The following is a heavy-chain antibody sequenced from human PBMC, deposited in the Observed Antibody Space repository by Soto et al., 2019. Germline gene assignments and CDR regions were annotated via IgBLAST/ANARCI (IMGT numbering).Heavy chain of an antibody. CDR3: ARDLWNYYGSGSYYNVGPSHKDYGMEV. V-gene: IGHV1-2*04. Sequence: GASVKVSCKASGYTFTGYYMHWVRQAPGQGLEWMGWINPNSGGTNYAQKFQGWVTMTRDTSISTAYMELSRLRSDDTAVYYCARDLWNYYGSGSYYNVGPSHKDYGMEVWGKGTTVVVAS. J-gene: IGHJ6*01. CDR2: INPNSGGT. CDR1: GYTFTGYY. D-gene: IGHD3-10*01.